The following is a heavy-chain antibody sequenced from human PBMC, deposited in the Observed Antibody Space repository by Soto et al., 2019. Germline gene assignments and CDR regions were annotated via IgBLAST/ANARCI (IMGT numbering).Heavy chain of an antibody. D-gene: IGHD5-18*01. CDR1: GFSLSTSGVG. J-gene: IGHJ3*02. V-gene: IGHV2-5*02. Sequence: QITLKESGPTLVKPTQTLTLTCTFSGFSLSTSGVGVGWIRQPPGKALEWLALIYWDDDKRYSPSLKSRLTITKNTSKNQVVLTMTNMDPVDTATYHCAHSSRIQRWTKSHAFDIWGQGTMVTVSS. CDR2: IYWDDDK. CDR3: AHSSRIQRWTKSHAFDI.